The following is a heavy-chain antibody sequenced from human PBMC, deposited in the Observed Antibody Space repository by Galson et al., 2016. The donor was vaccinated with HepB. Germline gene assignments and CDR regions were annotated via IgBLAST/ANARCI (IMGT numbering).Heavy chain of an antibody. D-gene: IGHD5-18*01. J-gene: IGHJ4*02. CDR1: GGSFSGHY. V-gene: IGHV4-59*06. Sequence: SETLSLTCAVYGGSFSGHYWSWIRQPPGKGLEWIGYIYYSGSTYYNPSPKSRVTISVDTSKNQFSLKLSSVTAADTAVYYCARAGGLLVDSWGQGTLVTVSS. CDR3: ARAGGLLVDS. CDR2: IYYSGST.